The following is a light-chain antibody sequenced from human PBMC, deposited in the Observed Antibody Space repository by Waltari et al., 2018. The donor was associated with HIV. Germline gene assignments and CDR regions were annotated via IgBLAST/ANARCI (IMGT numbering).Light chain of an antibody. V-gene: IGLV2-11*01. CDR2: DVN. CDR3: CSYAGSNTFV. Sequence: QSALTQPRSVSGSPGQSVAISCTGTSNDVGGYDSVSWYQQHPGKAPKLMIFDVNKRPSGVPDRFSGSKSGNTASLTISGLQAEDEADYSCCSYAGSNTFVFGGGTQLTVL. CDR1: SNDVGGYDS. J-gene: IGLJ2*01.